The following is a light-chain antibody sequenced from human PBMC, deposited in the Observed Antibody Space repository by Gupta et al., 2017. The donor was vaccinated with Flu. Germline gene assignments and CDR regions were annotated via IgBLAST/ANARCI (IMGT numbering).Light chain of an antibody. J-gene: IGLJ2*01. CDR3: VAWDDNLSGQV. V-gene: IGLV1-47*01. CDR1: SFNIGRYY. CDR2: RNN. Sequence: QSVLTQPPSASGTPGQTVTISCSGSSFNIGRYYVYWYQHLPGTAPKVLMSRNNQRPSGVPDRFSGSKSGTSASLAISGLRSEDEGDYYCVAWDDNLSGQVFGGGTKLTVL.